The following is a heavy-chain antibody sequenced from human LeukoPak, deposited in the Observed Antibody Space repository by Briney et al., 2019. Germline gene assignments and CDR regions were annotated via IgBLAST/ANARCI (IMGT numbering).Heavy chain of an antibody. CDR2: IYYSGST. CDR1: GGSISSYY. Sequence: SETLSLTCTVSGGSISSYYRSWTRQPPGKGLEWIGYIYYSGSTNYNPSLKSRVTISVDTSKNQFSLKLSSVTAADTAVYYCASVSSSSGWYDGWFDPWGQGTLVTVSS. V-gene: IGHV4-59*01. J-gene: IGHJ5*02. CDR3: ASVSSSSGWYDGWFDP. D-gene: IGHD6-19*01.